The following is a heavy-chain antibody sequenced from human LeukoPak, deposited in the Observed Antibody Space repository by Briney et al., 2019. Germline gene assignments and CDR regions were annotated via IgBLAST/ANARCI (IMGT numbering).Heavy chain of an antibody. CDR3: ARGRYYYDSSGYPSHYYYYMDV. D-gene: IGHD3-22*01. J-gene: IGHJ6*03. Sequence: PSETLSLTCAVYGGSFSGYYWSWIRQPPGKGLEWIGEINHSGSTNYNPSLTSRVTISVDTSKNQFSLKLSSVTAAGTAVYYCARGRYYYDSSGYPSHYYYYMDVWGKGTTVTVSS. V-gene: IGHV4-34*01. CDR2: INHSGST. CDR1: GGSFSGYY.